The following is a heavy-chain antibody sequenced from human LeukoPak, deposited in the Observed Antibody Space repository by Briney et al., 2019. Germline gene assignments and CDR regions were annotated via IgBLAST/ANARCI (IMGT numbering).Heavy chain of an antibody. D-gene: IGHD2-15*01. CDR1: GGTFSSYT. CDR3: ASATLRCSGGSCYEMDV. J-gene: IGHJ6*04. V-gene: IGHV1-69*06. Sequence: SVKVSCKASGGTFSSYTISWVRQAPGQGLEWMGGIVPLFGTPDYAQKFQDRLTITADKSTSTAYMELSSLRSEDTAVYYCASATLRCSGGSCYEMDVWGKGTTVTVSS. CDR2: IVPLFGTP.